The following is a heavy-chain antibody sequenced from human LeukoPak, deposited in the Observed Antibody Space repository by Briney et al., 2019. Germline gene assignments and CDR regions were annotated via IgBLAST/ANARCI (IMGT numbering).Heavy chain of an antibody. J-gene: IGHJ4*02. CDR1: GFSLSSYA. CDR2: ISYDGSKK. Sequence: GGSLRLSCAASGFSLSSYAMHWVRQAPGKGLEWVAIISYDGSKKYYADSVKGRFTISRDNSKNTLYLQMNSLRAEDTAVYYCARGLSFDYWGQGTLVTVSS. D-gene: IGHD4/OR15-4a*01. CDR3: ARGLSFDY. V-gene: IGHV3-30*04.